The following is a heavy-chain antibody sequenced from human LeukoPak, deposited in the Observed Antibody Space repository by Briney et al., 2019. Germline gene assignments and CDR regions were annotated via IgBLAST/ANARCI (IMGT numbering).Heavy chain of an antibody. J-gene: IGHJ4*02. CDR3: AKGDWASGFDF. Sequence: GGSLRLSCAASGFTFSSYGMHWVRQAPGKGLEWVAFIQYDGSNKYYGDSVKGRFTISRDNSKNTLDLQMNSLRAEDTAVYYCAKGDWASGFDFWGQGTLVTVSS. CDR2: IQYDGSNK. V-gene: IGHV3-30*02. CDR1: GFTFSSYG. D-gene: IGHD3/OR15-3a*01.